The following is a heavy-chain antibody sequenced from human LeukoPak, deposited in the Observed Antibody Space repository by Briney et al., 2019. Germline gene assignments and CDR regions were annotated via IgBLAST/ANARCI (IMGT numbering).Heavy chain of an antibody. D-gene: IGHD6-13*01. V-gene: IGHV4-34*01. CDR1: GGSFSGYY. J-gene: IGHJ4*02. Sequence: SETLSLTCAVYGGSFSGYYWSWIRQPPGKGLEWIGEINHSGSTNYNPSLKSRVTISVDTSKNQFSLKLSFVTAADTAVYYCARAHTTSAGYYFDDWGQGIRVTVSS. CDR3: ARAHTTSAGYYFDD. CDR2: INHSGST.